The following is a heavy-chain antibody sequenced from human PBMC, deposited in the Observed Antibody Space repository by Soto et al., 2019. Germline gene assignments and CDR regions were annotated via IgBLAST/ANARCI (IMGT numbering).Heavy chain of an antibody. J-gene: IGHJ6*02. D-gene: IGHD3-22*01. CDR2: IIPIFRTP. Sequence: QVQLVQSGAEVKKPGSSVKVSCKASGGTFSSYAISWVRQAPGQGLEWMGGIIPIFRTPDYAQKLQGRVTLTPDXXANTAYMELSSLRSEDTAVYYCARDKDRLQLGGNYYYIMDVWGQGTTVTVSS. CDR3: ARDKDRLQLGGNYYYIMDV. V-gene: IGHV1-69*05. CDR1: GGTFSSYA.